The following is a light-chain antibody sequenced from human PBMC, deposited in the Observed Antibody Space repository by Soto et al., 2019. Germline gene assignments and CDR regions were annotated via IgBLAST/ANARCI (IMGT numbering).Light chain of an antibody. V-gene: IGLV2-14*01. CDR1: SSDVGGYNY. CDR2: DVS. CDR3: SSYTTSNTRQIV. Sequence: QSVLPQPASVSGSPGQSITISCTGTSSDVGGYNYVSWYQQHPGKAPKFMIYDVSNRPSGVSNRLSGSKSGNTASLTISGLQAEDEADYYCSSYTTSNTRQIVFGTGTKVTVL. J-gene: IGLJ1*01.